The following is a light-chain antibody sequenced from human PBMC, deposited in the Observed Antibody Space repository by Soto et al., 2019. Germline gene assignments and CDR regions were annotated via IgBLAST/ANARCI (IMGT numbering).Light chain of an antibody. CDR3: SSYTTSNTRQIV. J-gene: IGLJ1*01. Sequence: QSVLTQPASVSGSPGQSITISCTGTSSDAGGYNYVSWYQHHPGKAPKLIIYDVTNRPSGVSNPFSGSKSGNTASLTISGLQPEDEADYYCSSYTTSNTRQIVFGTGTKLTVL. CDR1: SSDAGGYNY. V-gene: IGLV2-14*03. CDR2: DVT.